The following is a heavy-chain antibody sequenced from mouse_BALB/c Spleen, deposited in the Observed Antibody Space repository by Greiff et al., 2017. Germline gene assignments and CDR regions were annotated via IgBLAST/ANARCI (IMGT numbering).Heavy chain of an antibody. CDR2: ISYSGST. D-gene: IGHD1-1*01. J-gene: IGHJ3*01. V-gene: IGHV3-2*02. CDR1: GYSITSDYA. Sequence: EVKLEESGPGLVKPSQSLSLTCTVTGYSITSDYAWNWIRQFPGNKLEWMGYISYSGSTSYNPSLKSRISITRDTSKNQFFLQLNSVTTEDTATYYCARSSTVVATSGFAYWGQGTLVTVSA. CDR3: ARSSTVVATSGFAY.